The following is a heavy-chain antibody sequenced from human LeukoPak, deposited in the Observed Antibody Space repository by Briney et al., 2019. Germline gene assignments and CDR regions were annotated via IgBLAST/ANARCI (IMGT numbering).Heavy chain of an antibody. J-gene: IGHJ3*02. D-gene: IGHD6-25*01. Sequence: GGSLRLSCAASGFTFSSYIMNWVRQAPGKGLEWVSSISSSSSYIYYADSVKGRFTISRDNAKNSLYLQMNSLRAEDTAVYYCARDRLDAFDIWGQGTMVTVSS. CDR1: GFTFSSYI. CDR3: ARDRLDAFDI. V-gene: IGHV3-21*01. CDR2: ISSSSSYI.